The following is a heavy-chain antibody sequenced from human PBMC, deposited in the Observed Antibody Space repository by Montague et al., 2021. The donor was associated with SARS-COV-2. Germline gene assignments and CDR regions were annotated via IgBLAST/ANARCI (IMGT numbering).Heavy chain of an antibody. Sequence: SETLSLTCGVSGASIMGYHWSWVRKPPGRGLEWIGDVRDSGTTNYNPSLNNRITISIDTSKAQFSLILTSVDAADTAVYYCARFLRVGTSSAFDHWGQGILGTVSS. D-gene: IGHD3-10*01. CDR1: GASIMGYH. CDR3: ARFLRVGTSSAFDH. CDR2: VRDSGTT. J-gene: IGHJ5*02. V-gene: IGHV4-59*08.